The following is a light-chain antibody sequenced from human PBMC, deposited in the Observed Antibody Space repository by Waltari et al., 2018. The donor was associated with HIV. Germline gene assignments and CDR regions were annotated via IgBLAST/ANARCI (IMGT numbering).Light chain of an antibody. Sequence: QSVLTQPPSVSAAPGQKVTISCPASSFTIAIDYVSWYQQLPGTAPKLLIYDTDKRPSGIPDRFSGSQSGASASLGITGLQTGDEADYYCGAWDSSLSAVVFGGGTKLTVL. V-gene: IGLV1-51*02. CDR2: DTD. CDR1: SFTIAIDY. J-gene: IGLJ3*02. CDR3: GAWDSSLSAVV.